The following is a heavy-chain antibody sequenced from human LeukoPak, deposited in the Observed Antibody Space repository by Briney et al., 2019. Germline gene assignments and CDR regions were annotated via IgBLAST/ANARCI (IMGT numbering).Heavy chain of an antibody. Sequence: PSETLSLTCTVSGYSISSGYHWGWIRQPPGKGLEWIGSIYHSGSTYYNPSLKSRVTISVDTSKNQFSLKLSSVTAADTAVYYCATCIAAAGTFNFDYWGQGTLVTVSS. CDR3: ATCIAAAGTFNFDY. CDR2: IYHSGST. J-gene: IGHJ4*02. CDR1: GYSISSGYH. D-gene: IGHD6-13*01. V-gene: IGHV4-38-2*02.